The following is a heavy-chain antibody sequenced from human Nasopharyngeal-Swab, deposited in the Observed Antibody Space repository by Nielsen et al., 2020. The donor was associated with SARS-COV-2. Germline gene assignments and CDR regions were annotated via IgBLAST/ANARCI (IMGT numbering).Heavy chain of an antibody. D-gene: IGHD6-19*01. V-gene: IGHV4-34*12. Sequence: SETLSLTCAVSGGSFSGFFWSWIRQSPGKGLEWSGDIIHTGSTVYNPSLKSRVTMSVDTSKNQFSLKVRSMTAADTAIYYCARRGVAVAVPFNYWGQGTLVTVSS. CDR2: IIHTGST. J-gene: IGHJ4*02. CDR3: ARRGVAVAVPFNY. CDR1: GGSFSGFF.